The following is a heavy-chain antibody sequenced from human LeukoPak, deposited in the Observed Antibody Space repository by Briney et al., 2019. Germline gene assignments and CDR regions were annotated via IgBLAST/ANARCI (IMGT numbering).Heavy chain of an antibody. J-gene: IGHJ4*02. CDR1: GFTFSNAW. D-gene: IGHD6-13*01. V-gene: IGHV3-15*01. Sequence: GGSLRLSCAASGFTFSNAWMSWVRQAPGKGLEWVGRIKSKTDGGTTDYAAPVKGRFTISRDDSKNTLYLQMNSLRAEDTAVYYCARVAEAAAFDYWGQGTLVTVSS. CDR2: IKSKTDGGTT. CDR3: ARVAEAAAFDY.